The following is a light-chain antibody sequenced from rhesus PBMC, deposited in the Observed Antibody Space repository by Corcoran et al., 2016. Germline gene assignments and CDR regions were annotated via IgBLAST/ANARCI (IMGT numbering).Light chain of an antibody. CDR2: NTN. CDR1: QDSKSY. Sequence: DIQMSQSPSSLSASVGDRVTITCRASQDSKSYLHWYQQKPGKAPKLLIYNTNRLASGVPSRFSGRGAGTVVTLTISSLQPEDFVTYYCQQGNSNPRTFGQGTKVEI. J-gene: IGKJ1*01. CDR3: QQGNSNPRT. V-gene: IGKV1-32*04.